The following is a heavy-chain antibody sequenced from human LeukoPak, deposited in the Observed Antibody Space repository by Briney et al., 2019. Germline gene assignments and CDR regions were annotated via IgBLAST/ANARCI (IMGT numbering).Heavy chain of an antibody. CDR1: GYTFTSYD. CDR2: MKPNSGNT. Sequence: GASAKVSCKASGYTFTSYDINWVRQASGQGLEWMGWMKPNSGNTGYAQNFQGRVTITRNTSISTAYMELSSLRSEDTAVYYCARGGGYSYGPLDSWGQGTLVTVSS. D-gene: IGHD5-12*01. J-gene: IGHJ4*02. V-gene: IGHV1-8*03. CDR3: ARGGGYSYGPLDS.